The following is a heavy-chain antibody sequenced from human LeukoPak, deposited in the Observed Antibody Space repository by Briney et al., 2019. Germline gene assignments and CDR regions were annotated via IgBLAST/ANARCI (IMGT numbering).Heavy chain of an antibody. CDR3: TTYLGVMDLSYFEY. V-gene: IGHV3-15*01. CDR2: SRSKTDGGTT. Sequence: GGSLRLSCAAAGVTFNKAWMSWVRQAAGKGLEWVGRSRSKTDGGTTDYAAAVKGRLVISRVDSRDALYLHMNSLKTEDTAVYYCTTYLGVMDLSYFEYWGQGTLVTVPS. J-gene: IGHJ4*02. CDR1: GVTFNKAW. D-gene: IGHD3-10*01.